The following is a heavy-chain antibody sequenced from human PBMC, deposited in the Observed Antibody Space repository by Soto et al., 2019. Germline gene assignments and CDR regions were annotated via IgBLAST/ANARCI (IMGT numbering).Heavy chain of an antibody. Sequence: LSLTCTVSGGSISSYYWSWIRQPPGKGLEWIGYIYYSGSTNYNPSLKSRVTISVDTSNNQFSLRLSSVTAADTAVYYCARVRYYYASGTFDYWGQGTLVTVSS. CDR1: GGSISSYY. J-gene: IGHJ4*02. V-gene: IGHV4-59*01. D-gene: IGHD3-10*01. CDR2: IYYSGST. CDR3: ARVRYYYASGTFDY.